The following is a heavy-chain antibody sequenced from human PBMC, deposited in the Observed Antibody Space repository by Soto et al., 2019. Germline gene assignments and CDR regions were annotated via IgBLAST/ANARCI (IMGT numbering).Heavy chain of an antibody. CDR1: GFIFSVYW. D-gene: IGHD3-10*01. V-gene: IGHV3-7*01. Sequence: GGSLRLSCAASGFIFSVYWMSWIRQAPGKGLEWVAEINQDGSEKQYVDSVKGRFTISRDNAKNSLYLQMNSVRAEDTAVYYCTITMARGVISTYYYGVDVWGQGTTVTVSS. CDR3: TITMARGVISTYYYGVDV. J-gene: IGHJ6*02. CDR2: INQDGSEK.